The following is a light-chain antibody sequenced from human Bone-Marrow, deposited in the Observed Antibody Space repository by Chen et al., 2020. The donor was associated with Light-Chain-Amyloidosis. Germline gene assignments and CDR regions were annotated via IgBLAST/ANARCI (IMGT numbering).Light chain of an antibody. CDR3: RQRSNWPPMYT. V-gene: IGKV3-11*01. CDR1: QTVGSF. CDR2: DVS. J-gene: IGKJ2*01. Sequence: EILLTQSPATLSLSPGERATLSCRASQTVGSFFAWYQQKPGQAPRLVIYDVSKRASGIPARFSGGESGTDFTLTISSLEPEDFAVYYCRQRSNWPPMYTFGQGTKLEIK.